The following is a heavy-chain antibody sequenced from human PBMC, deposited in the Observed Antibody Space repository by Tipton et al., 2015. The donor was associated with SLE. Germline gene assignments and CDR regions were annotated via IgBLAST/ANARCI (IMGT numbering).Heavy chain of an antibody. CDR1: GGSLSSHY. CDR3: ARWLVVAEGPYYYYYGMDV. D-gene: IGHD6-19*01. J-gene: IGHJ6*02. CDR2: IYYSGST. Sequence: TLSLTCTVSGGSLSSHYWSWIRQPPGKGLEWIGYIYYSGSTNYNPSLKSRVTISVDTSKNQFSLKLSSVTAADTAVYYCARWLVVAEGPYYYYYGMDVWGQGTTVTVSS. V-gene: IGHV4-59*11.